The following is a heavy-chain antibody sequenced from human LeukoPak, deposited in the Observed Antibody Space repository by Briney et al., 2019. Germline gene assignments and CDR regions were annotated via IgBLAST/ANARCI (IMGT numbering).Heavy chain of an antibody. J-gene: IGHJ4*02. CDR3: ARWGPYDILTGRIN. CDR1: GFTFSSYW. D-gene: IGHD3-9*01. CDR2: IKQDGSEK. V-gene: IGHV3-7*03. Sequence: GGSLRLSCAASGFTFSSYWMSWVRQAPGKGLEWVANIKQDGSEKYYVDSVKGQFTISRDNAKNSLYLQMNSLRAEDTAVYYCARWGPYDILTGRINWGQGTLVTVSS.